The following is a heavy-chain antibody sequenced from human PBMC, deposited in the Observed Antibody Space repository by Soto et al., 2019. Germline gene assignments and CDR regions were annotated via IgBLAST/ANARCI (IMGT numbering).Heavy chain of an antibody. V-gene: IGHV4-59*01. CDR2: IYYSGST. J-gene: IGHJ4*02. CDR1: GGSISSYY. D-gene: IGHD3-22*01. CDR3: AREGVDYYDTSGRSS. Sequence: SETLSLTCTVSGGSISSYYWSWIRQPPGKGLEWIGYIYYSGSTNYNPSLKSRVTISVDTSKNQFSLKLSSVTAADTAVYYCAREGVDYYDTSGRSSWGQGTLVTVSS.